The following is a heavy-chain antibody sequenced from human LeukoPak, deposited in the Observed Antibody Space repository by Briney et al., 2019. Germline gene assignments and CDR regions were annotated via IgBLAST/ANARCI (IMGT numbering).Heavy chain of an antibody. D-gene: IGHD7-27*01. CDR1: GGSISSNSYY. CDR2: IYYSGST. CDR3: ARRSNWGSVDY. Sequence: SETLSLTCTVSGGSISSNSYYWGWIRQPPGKGLEWIGSIYYSGSTYYNPSLKSRVTISVDTSKNQFSLKLSSVTAADTAVYYCARRSNWGSVDYWGQGTLVTVSS. V-gene: IGHV4-39*01. J-gene: IGHJ4*02.